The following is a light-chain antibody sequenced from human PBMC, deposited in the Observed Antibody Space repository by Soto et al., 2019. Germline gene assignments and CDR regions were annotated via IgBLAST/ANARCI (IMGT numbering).Light chain of an antibody. J-gene: IGKJ1*01. Sequence: ERVLTQSPGTLSLSPGERATLSCRASQSVRNSLLAWYQQKPGQPPRLLIYGASNRATGIPDRFSGSGSGTDFTLTISRLEPEDFAVYYCQQYGSSGTFGQGTKVDI. CDR1: QSVRNSL. V-gene: IGKV3-20*01. CDR2: GAS. CDR3: QQYGSSGT.